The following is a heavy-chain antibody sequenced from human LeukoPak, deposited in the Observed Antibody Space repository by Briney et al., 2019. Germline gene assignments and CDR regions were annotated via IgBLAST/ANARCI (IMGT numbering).Heavy chain of an antibody. Sequence: ASVKVSCKASGYTFTSYAMNWVRQAPGQGLEWMGWINTNTGNPTYAQGFTGRFVFSLDTSVSTAYLQISSLKAEDTAVYYCARVKARSGGAAAGTTDYWGQGTLVTVSS. V-gene: IGHV7-4-1*02. J-gene: IGHJ4*02. CDR1: GYTFTSYA. D-gene: IGHD6-13*01. CDR3: ARVKARSGGAAAGTTDY. CDR2: INTNTGNP.